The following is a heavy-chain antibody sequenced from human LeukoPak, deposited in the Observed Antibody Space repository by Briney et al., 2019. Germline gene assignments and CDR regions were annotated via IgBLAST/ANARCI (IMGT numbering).Heavy chain of an antibody. CDR2: ITWSGGST. CDR3: ARAFRYSTSSRTFDY. V-gene: IGHV3-20*04. CDR1: GFPFDDYG. Sequence: GGSLRLSCAASGFPFDDYGMSWVRQAPGKGLEWVSDITWSGGSTGYTDSVKGRFTISRDSARDSLYLQMNSLRAEDTAFYYCARAFRYSTSSRTFDYWGQGTLVTVSS. D-gene: IGHD6-6*01. J-gene: IGHJ4*02.